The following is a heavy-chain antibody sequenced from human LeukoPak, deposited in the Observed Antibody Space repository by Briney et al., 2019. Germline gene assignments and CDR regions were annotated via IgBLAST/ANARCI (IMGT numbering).Heavy chain of an antibody. CDR3: ARHVAGATL. CDR2: INHSGST. J-gene: IGHJ4*02. Sequence: SETLSLTCAVYGGSFSGYYWSWIRQPPGKGLEWIGEINHSGSTNYNPSLKSRVTISVDTSKRQFSLKLSSVTAADTAVYYCARHVAGATLWGQGTLVTVSS. V-gene: IGHV4-34*01. CDR1: GGSFSGYY. D-gene: IGHD1-26*01.